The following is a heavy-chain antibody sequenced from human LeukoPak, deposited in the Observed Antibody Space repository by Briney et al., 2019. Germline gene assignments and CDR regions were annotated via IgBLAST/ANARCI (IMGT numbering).Heavy chain of an antibody. V-gene: IGHV1-18*01. CDR1: GYTFTSSD. CDR2: ISADNGDT. Sequence: ASVKVSCKASGYTFTSSDISWVRQAPGQGLEWMGWISADNGDTNYAQKLQGRVTMTTDTSTSTAYMELRSARSDDSAVYYCAREGYTVTTRGYYYGMDVWGQGTTVTVSS. J-gene: IGHJ6*02. CDR3: AREGYTVTTRGYYYGMDV. D-gene: IGHD4-17*01.